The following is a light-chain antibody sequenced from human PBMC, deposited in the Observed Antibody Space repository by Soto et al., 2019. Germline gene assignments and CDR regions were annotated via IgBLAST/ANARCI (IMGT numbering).Light chain of an antibody. J-gene: IGKJ5*01. CDR3: QQRARWPMP. Sequence: EVVLTQSPATLSLSPGERATLSCRASQSVSTFVAWYQHKPGQAPRPVIYDTFKRATGVPDRFIGGGSGTDFTLIISSLEPEDFGVYYCQQRARWPMPFGQGTRLELK. CDR2: DTF. CDR1: QSVSTF. V-gene: IGKV3-11*01.